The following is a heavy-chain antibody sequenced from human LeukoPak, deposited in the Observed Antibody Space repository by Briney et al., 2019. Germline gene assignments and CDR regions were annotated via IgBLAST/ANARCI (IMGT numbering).Heavy chain of an antibody. Sequence: GGSLRLSCAASGFTFSTYAMSWVRQAPGKGLEWVSSISSSSSHMYYADSVKGRFTTSRDNAKNSLYLQMNTLRAEDTAVYYCARDDTSVHFFDYWGQGTLVTVSS. V-gene: IGHV3-21*01. D-gene: IGHD1-1*01. CDR2: ISSSSSHM. CDR3: ARDDTSVHFFDY. J-gene: IGHJ4*02. CDR1: GFTFSTYA.